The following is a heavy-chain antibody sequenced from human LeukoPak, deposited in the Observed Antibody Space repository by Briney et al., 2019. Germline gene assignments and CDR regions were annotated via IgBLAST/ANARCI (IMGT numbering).Heavy chain of an antibody. J-gene: IGHJ4*02. Sequence: PGGSLRLSCAASGLTFSNYAMSWVRQAPGKGLEWVSLIGAGGYSPYYADSVKGRFTISRDNSKNTLYLQMNSLRAEDTAVYYCAKDLEDCTNGVCYTDYWGQGTLVTVSS. V-gene: IGHV3-23*01. CDR3: AKDLEDCTNGVCYTDY. D-gene: IGHD2-8*01. CDR1: GLTFSNYA. CDR2: IGAGGYSP.